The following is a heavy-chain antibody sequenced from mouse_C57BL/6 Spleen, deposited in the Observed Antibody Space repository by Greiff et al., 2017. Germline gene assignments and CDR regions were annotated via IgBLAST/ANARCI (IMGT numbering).Heavy chain of an antibody. CDR1: GYTFTSYW. V-gene: IGHV1-5*01. J-gene: IGHJ1*03. D-gene: IGHD1-1*01. Sequence: VQLKESGTVLARPGASVKMSCKTSGYTFTSYWMHWVKQRPGQGLEWIGAIYPGNSDTSYNQKFKGKAKLTAVTSASTAYMELSSLTNEDSAVYYCTRRFITTVVAPYWYFDVWGTGTTVTVSS. CDR2: IYPGNSDT. CDR3: TRRFITTVVAPYWYFDV.